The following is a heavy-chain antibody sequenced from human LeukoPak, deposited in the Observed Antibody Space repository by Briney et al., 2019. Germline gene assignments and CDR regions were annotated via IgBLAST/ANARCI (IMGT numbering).Heavy chain of an antibody. CDR2: ISGSGGST. J-gene: IGHJ4*02. CDR3: AKRVVTSSISYYFDY. D-gene: IGHD2-21*02. Sequence: PGASLRLSCAASGFTFSSYAMSWVRQAPGKGLEWVSGISGSGGSTFYADSVKGRFTISRDNSKNTLFLKMNSLRAEDTAVYYCAKRVVTSSISYYFDYWGQGTLVTVSS. CDR1: GFTFSSYA. V-gene: IGHV3-23*01.